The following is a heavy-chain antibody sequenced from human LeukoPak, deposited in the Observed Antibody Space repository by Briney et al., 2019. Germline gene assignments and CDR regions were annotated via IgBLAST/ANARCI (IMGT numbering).Heavy chain of an antibody. CDR1: GGSFSGYY. Sequence: SETLSLTCAVYGGSFSGYYWSWIRQPPGKGLEWIGEINHSGSTNYNPSLKSRVTISVDTSKNQFSLKLSSVTAADTAVYYCARAGSRYCDSSGYYGDAFDIWGQGTMVTVSS. CDR3: ARAGSRYCDSSGYYGDAFDI. D-gene: IGHD3-22*01. CDR2: INHSGST. J-gene: IGHJ3*02. V-gene: IGHV4-34*01.